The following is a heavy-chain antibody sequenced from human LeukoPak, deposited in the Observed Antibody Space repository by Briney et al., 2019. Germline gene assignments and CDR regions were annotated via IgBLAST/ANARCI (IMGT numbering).Heavy chain of an antibody. CDR2: IYYSGST. J-gene: IGHJ6*04. Sequence: SETLSLTCAVSGYSISSGYYWGWIRQPPGKGLEWIGYIYYSGSTNYNPSLKSRVTISVDTSKNQFSLKLSSVTAADTAVYYCARDTAMGLYYYGMDVWGKGTMVTVSS. D-gene: IGHD5-18*01. CDR1: GYSISSGYY. CDR3: ARDTAMGLYYYGMDV. V-gene: IGHV4-61*01.